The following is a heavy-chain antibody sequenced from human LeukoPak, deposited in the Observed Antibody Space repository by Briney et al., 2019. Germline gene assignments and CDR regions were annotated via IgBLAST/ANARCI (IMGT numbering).Heavy chain of an antibody. CDR1: GYTFTGYY. CDR2: IYPHSGGT. V-gene: IGHV1-2*02. J-gene: IGHJ4*02. D-gene: IGHD1-26*01. CDR3: ARDQVDAGSYFAFFDY. Sequence: ASVKVSCTASGYTFTGYYTHWVRQAPGQGPEWMGWIYPHSGGTNHAQKFQGRVTMTRDTSISTAYMELSRLRSDDTAVYYCARDQVDAGSYFAFFDYWGQGTLVTVSS.